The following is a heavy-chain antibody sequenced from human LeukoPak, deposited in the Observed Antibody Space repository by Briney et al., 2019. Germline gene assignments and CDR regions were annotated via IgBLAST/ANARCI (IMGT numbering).Heavy chain of an antibody. CDR2: IDPNSGVT. V-gene: IGHV1-2*02. D-gene: IGHD5-12*01. J-gene: IGHJ4*02. CDR3: ARRGYSGYDFDY. CDR1: GYSFNGYF. Sequence: ASVKVSCKSSGYSFNGYFIHWVRQAPGQGFEWMGWIDPNSGVTKYAQKFQGRVTMARDTSITTTSMDLSRLSSDDTAVYYCARRGYSGYDFDYWGQGTLVTVSS.